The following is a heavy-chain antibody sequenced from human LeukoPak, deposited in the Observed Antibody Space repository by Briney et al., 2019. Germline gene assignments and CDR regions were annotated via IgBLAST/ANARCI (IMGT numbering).Heavy chain of an antibody. J-gene: IGHJ4*02. D-gene: IGHD3-10*01. Sequence: GGSLRLSCAASGFAFNTYAMHWVRQAPGQGLEWVALIWHDGSHKFYSNSVRGQFTISRDNSKNTVSLQMNNLRPEDTAVYYCAREIFGSGSHPDFWGQGTLVTVSS. CDR2: IWHDGSHK. CDR3: AREIFGSGSHPDF. V-gene: IGHV3-33*01. CDR1: GFAFNTYA.